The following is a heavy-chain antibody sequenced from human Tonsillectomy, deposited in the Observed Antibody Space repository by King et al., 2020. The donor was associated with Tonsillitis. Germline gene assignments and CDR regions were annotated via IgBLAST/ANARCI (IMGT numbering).Heavy chain of an antibody. Sequence: QLVQSGAEVKKPGSSVKVSCKASGGTFSSYAITWVRQAPGQGLEWMGRIIPILGIANYAQKFQGRVTITADKSTSTAYMELNSLRSEDTAVYYCAGAYYDSSGYHDYWGQGTLVTVSS. CDR1: GGTFSSYA. CDR2: IIPILGIA. D-gene: IGHD3-22*01. V-gene: IGHV1-69*04. J-gene: IGHJ4*02. CDR3: AGAYYDSSGYHDY.